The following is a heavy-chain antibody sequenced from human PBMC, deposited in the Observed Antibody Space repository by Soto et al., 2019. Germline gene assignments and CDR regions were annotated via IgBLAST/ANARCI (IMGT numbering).Heavy chain of an antibody. J-gene: IGHJ4*02. Sequence: GASVEVSCKESGDTFTSYAMHWVRQAHGQRLEWMGWINAGNGNTKYSQKFQGRVTITRDTSASTAYMELSSLRSEDTAVYYCAGTGAVGADFAYWRRGNLVLVS. D-gene: IGHD1-1*01. V-gene: IGHV1-3*01. CDR2: INAGNGNT. CDR3: AGTGAVGADFAY. CDR1: GDTFTSYA.